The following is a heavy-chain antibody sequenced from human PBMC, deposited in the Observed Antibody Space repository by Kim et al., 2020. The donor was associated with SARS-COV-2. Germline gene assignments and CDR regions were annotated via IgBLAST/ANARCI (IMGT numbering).Heavy chain of an antibody. CDR2: INPNSGGT. CDR1: GYTFTGYY. V-gene: IGHV1-2*06. CDR3: ARADTDYYETHDY. J-gene: IGHJ4*02. D-gene: IGHD3-22*01. Sequence: ASVKVSCKASGYTFTGYYMHWVRQAPGQGLEWMGRINPNSGGTNYAQKFQGRVTMTRDTSISTAYMELSRLRSDDTAVYYCARADTDYYETHDYWGQGTLVTVSS.